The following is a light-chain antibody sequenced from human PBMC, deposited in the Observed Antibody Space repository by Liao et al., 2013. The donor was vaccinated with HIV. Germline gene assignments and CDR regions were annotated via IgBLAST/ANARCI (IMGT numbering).Light chain of an antibody. CDR3: QVWDSSGDHPRV. CDR1: NIGSES. CDR2: YDN. J-gene: IGLJ3*02. Sequence: SYELTQPPSVSVAPGKTATITCGGDNIGSESVHWYQRRPGQAPVLLIYYDNDRPSGIPERFSGSNSGNTATLTIARVEGGDEADYYCQVWDSSGDHPRVFGGGTKLTVL. V-gene: IGLV3-21*04.